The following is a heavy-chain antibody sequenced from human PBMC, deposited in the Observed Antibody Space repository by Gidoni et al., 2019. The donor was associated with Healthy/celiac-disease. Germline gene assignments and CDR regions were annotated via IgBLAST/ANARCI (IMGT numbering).Heavy chain of an antibody. J-gene: IGHJ6*02. CDR2: ISYDGSNK. Sequence: QVQLVESGGGVVQPVRSLRLSCAASGFPFSSYGMPWVRPAPGKGLEWVAVISYDGSNKYYADSVKGRFTISRDNSKNTLYLQMNSLRAEDTAVYYCARDNFGVVIKPSYYYGMDVWGQGTTVTVSS. CDR3: ARDNFGVVIKPSYYYGMDV. CDR1: GFPFSSYG. D-gene: IGHD3-3*01. V-gene: IGHV3-30*03.